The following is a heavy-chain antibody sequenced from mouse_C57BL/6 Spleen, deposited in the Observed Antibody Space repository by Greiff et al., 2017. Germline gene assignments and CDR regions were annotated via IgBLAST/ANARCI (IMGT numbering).Heavy chain of an antibody. CDR1: GYNFTSYW. CDR2: IYPGSGST. D-gene: IGHD1-1*01. CDR3: ARRTTVVSYYLDY. J-gene: IGHJ2*01. V-gene: IGHV1-55*01. Sequence: QVQLQQPGAELVKPGASVKMSCKASGYNFTSYWITWVKQRPGQGLEWIGDIYPGSGSTNYNEKFKSKATLTVDTSSSTAYMQLSSLTSEDSAVYYCARRTTVVSYYLDYRGQGTTLTVSS.